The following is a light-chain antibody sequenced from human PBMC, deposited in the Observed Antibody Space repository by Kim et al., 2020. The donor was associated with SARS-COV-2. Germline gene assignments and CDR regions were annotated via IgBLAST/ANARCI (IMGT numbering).Light chain of an antibody. CDR3: NSYTSGSTWV. CDR1: SSYVGAYDY. Sequence: QSALTQPASVSGSPGQSITISCTGTSSYVGAYDYVSWYQQHPGKAPKVMIYDVSNRPSGVSNRFSGSKSGNTASLTISELQAEDEADYYCNSYTSGSTWVFGGGTQLTVL. CDR2: DVS. J-gene: IGLJ3*02. V-gene: IGLV2-14*03.